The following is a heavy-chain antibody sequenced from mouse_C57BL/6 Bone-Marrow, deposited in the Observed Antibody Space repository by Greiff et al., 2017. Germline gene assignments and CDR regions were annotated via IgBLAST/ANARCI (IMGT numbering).Heavy chain of an antibody. Sequence: QVQLKQPGAELVKPGASVKLSCKASGYTFTSYWMQWVKQRPGQGLEWIGEIDPSDSYTNYNQKFKGKATLTVDTSSSTAYMQLSSLTSEDSAVXYCARNDYDEDDYWGQGTTLTVSS. V-gene: IGHV1-50*01. CDR1: GYTFTSYW. D-gene: IGHD2-4*01. CDR3: ARNDYDEDDY. CDR2: IDPSDSYT. J-gene: IGHJ2*01.